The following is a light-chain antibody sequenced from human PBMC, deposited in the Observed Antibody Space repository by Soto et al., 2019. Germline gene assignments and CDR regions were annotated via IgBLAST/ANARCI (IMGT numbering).Light chain of an antibody. CDR3: CSFAGSSTLV. V-gene: IGLV2-23*02. CDR1: SSDVGSYNL. Sequence: QSALTQPASVSGSPGQSITISCTGTSSDVGSYNLVSWYQQHPGKAPKPMIYEVRKRPSGVSNRFSGSKSGNTASLTISGLQAEDEADYYCCSFAGSSTLVFGTGTKLTVL. J-gene: IGLJ1*01. CDR2: EVR.